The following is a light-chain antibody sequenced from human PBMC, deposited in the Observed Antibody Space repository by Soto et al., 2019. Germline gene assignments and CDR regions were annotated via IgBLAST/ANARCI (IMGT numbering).Light chain of an antibody. V-gene: IGLV2-14*01. CDR1: SSDVGGYNY. J-gene: IGLJ3*02. CDR2: DVS. Sequence: QSALTQPASVSGSPGQSITISCTGTSSDVGGYNYVSWYQQHPGKAPKLMIYDVSNRPSGVSIRFSGSKSGNTASLTISGLLAEDEADYYCSSYTTTIRVFGGGTKLTVL. CDR3: SSYTTTIRV.